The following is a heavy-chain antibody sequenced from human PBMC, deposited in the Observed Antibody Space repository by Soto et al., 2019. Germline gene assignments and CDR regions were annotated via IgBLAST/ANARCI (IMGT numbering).Heavy chain of an antibody. CDR1: GYTFTSYD. CDR3: ARERTRGFDP. V-gene: IGHV1-8*01. Sequence: QLHLVQSGAGVRKPGPSVKVSCKASGYTFTSYDINWGRQATGQGLEWMGWMNPNSGNTAYAQKFQGRVTMTRNTSISTAHMELSSLRSEDTAVYYCARERTRGFDPWGQGTLVTVSS. CDR2: MNPNSGNT. J-gene: IGHJ5*02.